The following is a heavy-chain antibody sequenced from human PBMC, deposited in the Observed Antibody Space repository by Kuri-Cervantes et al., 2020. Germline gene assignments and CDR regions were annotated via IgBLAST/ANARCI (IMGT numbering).Heavy chain of an antibody. J-gene: IGHJ6*03. V-gene: IGHV1-3*01. CDR1: GGTFSSYA. CDR2: INAGNGNT. CDR3: ARAPRASSGRDGPYYYYMDV. Sequence: ASVKVSCKASGGTFSSYAISWVRQAPGQRLEWMGWINAGNGNTKYSQKFQGRVTITRDTSASTAYMELSSLRSEDTAVYYCARAPRASSGRDGPYYYYMDVWGKGTTVTVSS. D-gene: IGHD6-19*01.